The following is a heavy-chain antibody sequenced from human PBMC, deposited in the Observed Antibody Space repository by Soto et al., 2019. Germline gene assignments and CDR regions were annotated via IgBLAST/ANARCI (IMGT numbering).Heavy chain of an antibody. V-gene: IGHV3-9*01. Sequence: EVQLVESGGGLVQPGRSLRLSCAASGFTFDDYAMHWVRQAPGKGLEWVSGISWNSGSIGYADSVKGRFTISRDNAKNXLXLXXNSLRAEDTALYYCAKDSQRSSWYIGYYYYYGMDVWGQGTTVTVSS. CDR1: GFTFDDYA. D-gene: IGHD6-13*01. CDR3: AKDSQRSSWYIGYYYYYGMDV. J-gene: IGHJ6*02. CDR2: ISWNSGSI.